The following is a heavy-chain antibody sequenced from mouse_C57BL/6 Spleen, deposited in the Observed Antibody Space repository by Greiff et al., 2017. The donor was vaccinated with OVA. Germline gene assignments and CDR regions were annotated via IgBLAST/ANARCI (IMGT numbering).Heavy chain of an antibody. CDR1: GFTFSSYA. CDR3: ARDRAAQAPYYFDY. J-gene: IGHJ2*01. D-gene: IGHD3-2*02. Sequence: EVQVVESGGGLVKPGGSLKLSCEASGFTFSSYAMSWVRQTPEKRLEWVATISAGGSYTYYPDNVKGRFTMSRDNAKNNLYLQMSQLKSEDTAMYYSARDRAAQAPYYFDYWGQGTPLTVSS. V-gene: IGHV5-4*01. CDR2: ISAGGSYT.